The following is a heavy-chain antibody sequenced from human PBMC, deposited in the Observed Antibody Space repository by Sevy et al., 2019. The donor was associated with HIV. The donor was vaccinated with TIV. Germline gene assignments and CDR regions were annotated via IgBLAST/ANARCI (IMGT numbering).Heavy chain of an antibody. CDR3: AGLVAAAGYYYYYYMDV. V-gene: IGHV5-51*01. Sequence: GESLKISCKGSGYSFTSYWIGWVRQMPGKGLEWMGIIYPGDSDTRYSPSFQGQVTISADKSIRTAYLQWSSLKASDTAMYYCAGLVAAAGYYYYYYMDVWGKGTTVTVSS. CDR2: IYPGDSDT. J-gene: IGHJ6*03. CDR1: GYSFTSYW. D-gene: IGHD6-13*01.